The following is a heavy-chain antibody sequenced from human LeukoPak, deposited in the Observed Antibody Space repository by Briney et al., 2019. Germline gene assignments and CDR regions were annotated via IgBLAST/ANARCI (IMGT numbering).Heavy chain of an antibody. CDR3: AKLYYDFWSGYSGFNFDY. CDR1: GFTFNNYA. Sequence: GGSLRLSCAASGFTFNNYAMSWVRQAPGKGLEWVSAISGTGGSTYYADSAKGRFTISRDNSKNTLYLQMNSLTAEDTAVYYCAKLYYDFWSGYSGFNFDYWGQGTLVTVSS. D-gene: IGHD3-3*01. J-gene: IGHJ4*02. CDR2: ISGTGGST. V-gene: IGHV3-23*01.